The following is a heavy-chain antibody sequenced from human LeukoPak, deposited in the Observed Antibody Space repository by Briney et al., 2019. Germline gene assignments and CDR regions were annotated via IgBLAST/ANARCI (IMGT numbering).Heavy chain of an antibody. Sequence: GESLKISCEASGYSFTTYWIGWVGQMPGKGLEWMGIIYPGDSDTRHSPSFQGQVTISADKSISTAYLQWSSLKASDTAMYYCARAKYCSGGSCYAEYWGQGTLVTVSS. V-gene: IGHV5-51*01. CDR3: ARAKYCSGGSCYAEY. CDR1: GYSFTTYW. D-gene: IGHD2-15*01. CDR2: IYPGDSDT. J-gene: IGHJ4*02.